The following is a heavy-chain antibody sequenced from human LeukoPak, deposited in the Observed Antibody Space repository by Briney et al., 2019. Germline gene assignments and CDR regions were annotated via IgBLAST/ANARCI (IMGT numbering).Heavy chain of an antibody. CDR2: IYPGDSDT. CDR3: ARFAPGSGYAYFDS. D-gene: IGHD3-22*01. J-gene: IGHJ4*02. V-gene: IGHV5-51*01. CDR1: GFRLSDYW. Sequence: LGESLKISCEGSGFRLSDYWIAWVRQTPGKGLEWMGNIYPGDSDTRYTPSFEGQVTISADKSVSNAYLQWRSLKASDSAIYYCARFAPGSGYAYFDSWGQGTLVIVSS.